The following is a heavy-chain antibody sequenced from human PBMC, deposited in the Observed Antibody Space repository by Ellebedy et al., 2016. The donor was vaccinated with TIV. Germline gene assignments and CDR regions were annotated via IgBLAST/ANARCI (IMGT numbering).Heavy chain of an antibody. D-gene: IGHD6-19*01. V-gene: IGHV4-30-4*01. Sequence: SETLSLTXTVSGGSISSGDYYWSWIRQPPGKGLEWIGYIYYSGSTYYNPSLKSRVTISVDTSKNQFTLKLSSVTAADTAVYYCARGWEQWGPGYYGMDVWGQGTTVTVSS. CDR2: IYYSGST. CDR3: ARGWEQWGPGYYGMDV. CDR1: GGSISSGDYY. J-gene: IGHJ6*02.